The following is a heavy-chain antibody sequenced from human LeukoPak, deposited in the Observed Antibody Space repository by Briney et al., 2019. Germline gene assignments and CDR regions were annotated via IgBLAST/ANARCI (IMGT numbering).Heavy chain of an antibody. J-gene: IGHJ4*02. CDR3: ARGYLHDYVAY. Sequence: ASVKVSCKASGYTFSTYGIRWMRQAPGQGLEWMGWISVSSGNTHYAQRFQARVSMTTETSTSTAFMQLRSLRSDDTAMYYCARGYLHDYVAYWGQGTLVIVSS. D-gene: IGHD1-1*01. CDR1: GYTFSTYG. CDR2: ISVSSGNT. V-gene: IGHV1-18*01.